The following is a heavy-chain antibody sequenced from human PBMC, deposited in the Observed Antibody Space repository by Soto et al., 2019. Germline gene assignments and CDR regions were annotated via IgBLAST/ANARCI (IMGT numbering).Heavy chain of an antibody. V-gene: IGHV3-49*03. Sequence: GGSLRLSCTASGFTFGDYAMSWFRQAPGKGLEWVGFIRSKAYGGTTEYAASVKGRFTISRDDSKSIAYLQMNSLKTEDTAVYYCTRDTATDFWSGYPSFIWGQGTLVTVSS. CDR3: TRDTATDFWSGYPSFI. CDR2: IRSKAYGGTT. CDR1: GFTFGDYA. D-gene: IGHD3-3*01. J-gene: IGHJ4*02.